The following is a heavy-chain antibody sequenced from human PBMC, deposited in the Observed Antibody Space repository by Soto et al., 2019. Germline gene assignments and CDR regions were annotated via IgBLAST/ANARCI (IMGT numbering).Heavy chain of an antibody. CDR3: AVLPRDPPPSYDILTGYRKGYFDY. CDR2: IIPIFGTA. D-gene: IGHD3-9*01. V-gene: IGHV1-69*13. J-gene: IGHJ4*02. Sequence: GASVKVSCKASGGTFSSYAISWVRQAPGQGLEWMGGIIPIFGTANYAQKFQGRVTITADESTSTAYMELSSLRSEDTAVYYCAVLPRDPPPSYDILTGYRKGYFDYWGQGTLVTVSS. CDR1: GGTFSSYA.